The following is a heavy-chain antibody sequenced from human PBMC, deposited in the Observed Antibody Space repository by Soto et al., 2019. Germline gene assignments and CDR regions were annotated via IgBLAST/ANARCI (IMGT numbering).Heavy chain of an antibody. CDR1: GGSISSHY. CDR3: ASGQLWFDY. Sequence: QVQLQESGPGLVKPSETLSLTCTVSGGSISSHYWSWIRQPPGKGLEWIGYVYYSGSTNNYNPSLKSRVTISVDTSKNQLYLRLSSVTAADTAVYYCASGQLWFDYWGQGTLVTVSS. J-gene: IGHJ5*01. V-gene: IGHV4-59*08. D-gene: IGHD3-10*01. CDR2: VYYSGSTN.